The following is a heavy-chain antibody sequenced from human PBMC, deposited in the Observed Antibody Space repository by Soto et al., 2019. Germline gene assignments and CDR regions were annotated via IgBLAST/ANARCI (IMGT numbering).Heavy chain of an antibody. J-gene: IGHJ4*02. CDR3: ARGDYYLEYSGYVPEDY. V-gene: IGHV3-74*01. CDR1: GFTFSSYW. Sequence: EVQQVESGGGLVQPGGSLRLSCAASGFTFSSYWMHWIRQAPGKGLVWVSRINSDGSSTSYADSVKGRFTISRDNAKNTLYLQMNSLRAEDTAVYYCARGDYYLEYSGYVPEDYWGQGTLVTVSS. D-gene: IGHD5-12*01. CDR2: INSDGSST.